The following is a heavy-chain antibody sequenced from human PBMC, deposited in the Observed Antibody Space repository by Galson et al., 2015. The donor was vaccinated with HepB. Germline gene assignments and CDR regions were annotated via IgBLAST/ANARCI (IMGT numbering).Heavy chain of an antibody. Sequence: SLRLSCAASGFTFNNYAMHWVRQAPGKGLDWVATISFDAINKYYADSVKGRFTFSRDNSKNTLQLQMDSLRAEDTALYYCTRDLTGSPGDYWGQGTLVTVSS. J-gene: IGHJ4*02. CDR1: GFTFNNYA. CDR2: ISFDAINK. CDR3: TRDLTGSPGDY. V-gene: IGHV3-30-3*01. D-gene: IGHD1-14*01.